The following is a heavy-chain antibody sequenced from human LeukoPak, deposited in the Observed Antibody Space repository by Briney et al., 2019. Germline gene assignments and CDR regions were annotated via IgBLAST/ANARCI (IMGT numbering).Heavy chain of an antibody. CDR3: ARDVPRGTGYMDV. J-gene: IGHJ6*03. CDR1: GGSIKNYY. D-gene: IGHD3-10*01. V-gene: IGHV4-59*01. Sequence: SETLSLTCTVSGGSIKNYYWTWIRQPPGKGLEWIGYVYYSGSTSSNPSLKSRVTISVDTSKNQFSLRLKYVTAADTAVYYCARDVPRGTGYMDVWGKGTTVTVSS. CDR2: VYYSGST.